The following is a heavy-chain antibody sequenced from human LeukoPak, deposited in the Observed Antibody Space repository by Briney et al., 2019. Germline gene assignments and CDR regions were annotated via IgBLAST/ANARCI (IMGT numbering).Heavy chain of an antibody. CDR3: ARDGAGQYSSGDNWFDP. D-gene: IGHD6-19*01. CDR2: MNPNSGNT. V-gene: IGHV1-8*01. CDR1: GYTFTSYD. J-gene: IGHJ5*02. Sequence: GASVKVSCKASGYTFTSYDINWVRQATGQGLEWMGWMNPNSGNTGYAQKFQGRVTMTRDTSTSTVYMELSSLRSEDTAVYYCARDGAGQYSSGDNWFDPWGQGTLVTVSS.